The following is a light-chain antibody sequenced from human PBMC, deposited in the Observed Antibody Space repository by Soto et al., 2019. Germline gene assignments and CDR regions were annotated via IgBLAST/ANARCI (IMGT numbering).Light chain of an antibody. CDR1: QSVNSN. V-gene: IGKV3-15*01. CDR2: GAS. J-gene: IGKJ2*01. CDR3: QQYNNRPPDT. Sequence: EIVMTQSPATLSVSPGERATLSCRASQSVNSNLAWYQQKPGQAPRLLIYGASARVAGIPARFSGSGSGTEFSLTISSLQSEDFAVYYCQQYNNRPPDTFGQGTKV.